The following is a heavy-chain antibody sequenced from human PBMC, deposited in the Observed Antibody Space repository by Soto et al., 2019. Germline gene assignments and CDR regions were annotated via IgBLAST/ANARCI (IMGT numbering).Heavy chain of an antibody. CDR3: AKDLPDPGYY. CDR1: GFTFSSYA. Sequence: EVQLLESGGGLVQPGGSLRLSCAASGFTFSSYAMSWVRQAPGKGLEWVSVISSRGGSTYYADSVKGRFTISRDNSKNTMYLQMNSLRAEDTAVYYCAKDLPDPGYYWGQGTLVTVSS. J-gene: IGHJ4*02. V-gene: IGHV3-23*01. CDR2: ISSRGGST.